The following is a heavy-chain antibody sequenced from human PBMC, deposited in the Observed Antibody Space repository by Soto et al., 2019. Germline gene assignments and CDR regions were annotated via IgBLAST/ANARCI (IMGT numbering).Heavy chain of an antibody. CDR2: ISSSSSYI. D-gene: IGHD1-26*01. Sequence: GGSLRLSCAASGFTFSSYSMNWVRQAPGKGLEWVSSISSSSSYIYYADSVKGRFTISRDNAKNSLYLQMNSLRAEDTAVYYCARDIVKRATTLSDYWGQGTLVTVSS. V-gene: IGHV3-21*01. J-gene: IGHJ4*02. CDR1: GFTFSSYS. CDR3: ARDIVKRATTLSDY.